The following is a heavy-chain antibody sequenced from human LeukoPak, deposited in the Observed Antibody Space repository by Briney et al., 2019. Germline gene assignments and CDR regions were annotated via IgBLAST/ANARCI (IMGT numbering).Heavy chain of an antibody. CDR3: ARARIVVVPAASNYYYYYGMDV. CDR1: GGSISSYY. Sequence: SETLSLTCTVSGGSISSYYWSWIRQAPGKGLEWIGEINHSGSTNYNPSLKSRVTISVDTSKNQFSLKLSSVTAADTAVYYCARARIVVVPAASNYYYYYGMDVWGQGTTVTVSS. D-gene: IGHD2-2*01. V-gene: IGHV4-34*01. CDR2: INHSGST. J-gene: IGHJ6*02.